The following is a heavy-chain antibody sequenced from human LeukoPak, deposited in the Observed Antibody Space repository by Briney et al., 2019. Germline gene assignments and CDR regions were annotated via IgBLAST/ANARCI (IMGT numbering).Heavy chain of an antibody. J-gene: IGHJ4*02. D-gene: IGHD6-19*01. CDR3: ARRSGIAVAGAFDY. CDR2: ISYDGGKK. Sequence: TGGSLRLSCAASGFTFSSHDMHWVRQAPGKGLEWVAFISYDGGKKDYADSVKGRFTISRDNSRNTLYLQMNSLRAEDTAVYCCARRSGIAVAGAFDYWGQGTLVTVSS. CDR1: GFTFSSHD. V-gene: IGHV3-30*03.